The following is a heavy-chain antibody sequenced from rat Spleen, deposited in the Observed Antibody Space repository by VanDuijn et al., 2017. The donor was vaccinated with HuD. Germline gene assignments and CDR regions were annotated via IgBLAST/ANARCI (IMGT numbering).Heavy chain of an antibody. CDR1: GFTFSGFP. D-gene: IGHD4-6*01. Sequence: EVQLVESGGGLVQPGRSMRLSCVASGFTFSGFPMAWVRQAPAKGLEWVATINNNGGTTYYRDSVKGRFTVSRDNAKSTLYLQMDSLRSEDTATYYCARHWGYWGQGVMVTVSS. CDR3: ARHWGY. V-gene: IGHV5-46*01. CDR2: INNNGGTT. J-gene: IGHJ2*01.